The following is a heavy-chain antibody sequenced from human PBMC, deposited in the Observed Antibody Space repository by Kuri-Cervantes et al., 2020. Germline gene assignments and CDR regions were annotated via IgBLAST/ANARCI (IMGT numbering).Heavy chain of an antibody. Sequence: ASVKVSCKASGYTFTSYDINWVRQTTGQGLEWMGWINPNTDATGHAQRFQGRVTMTRDTSINTAYMEVSSLRTEDTAVYFCTRVLIRFGRGSWPDIWGQGTLVTVSS. D-gene: IGHD3-3*01. CDR1: GYTFTSYD. J-gene: IGHJ4*02. CDR2: INPNTDAT. V-gene: IGHV1-8*01. CDR3: TRVLIRFGRGSWPDI.